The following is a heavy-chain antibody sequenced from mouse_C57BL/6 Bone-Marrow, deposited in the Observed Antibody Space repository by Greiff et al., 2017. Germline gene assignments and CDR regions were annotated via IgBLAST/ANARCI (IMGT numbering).Heavy chain of an antibody. V-gene: IGHV14-2*01. Sequence: VQLKESGAELVKPGASVKLSCTASGFNITDYYMHWVKQRTEQGLEWIGRIDPEDGETKYAPKFQGKATITADTSSNTAYLQLSSLTSEDTAVYYCARSRGLRQKGYYAMDYWGQGTSVTVSS. J-gene: IGHJ4*01. D-gene: IGHD2-4*01. CDR1: GFNITDYY. CDR2: IDPEDGET. CDR3: ARSRGLRQKGYYAMDY.